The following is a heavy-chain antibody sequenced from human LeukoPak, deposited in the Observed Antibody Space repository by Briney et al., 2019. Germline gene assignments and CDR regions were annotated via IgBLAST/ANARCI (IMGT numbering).Heavy chain of an antibody. CDR3: GAVGATSYFDY. J-gene: IGHJ4*02. CDR2: ISYDGSNK. CDR1: GFTFSSYS. D-gene: IGHD1-26*01. V-gene: IGHV3-30*04. Sequence: PGRSLRLSCAASGFTFSSYSIHWVRQAPGKGLEWVAVISYDGSNKYYADSVKGRFTMSRDNSKNTLYLQMNSLRAEDTAVYYCGAVGATSYFDYWGQGTLVTVSS.